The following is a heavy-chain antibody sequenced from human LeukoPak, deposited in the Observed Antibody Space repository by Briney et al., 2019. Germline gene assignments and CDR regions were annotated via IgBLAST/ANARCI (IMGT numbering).Heavy chain of an antibody. CDR3: ARPCSGGSCDAFDI. Sequence: ASVKVSCKASGYTFTGYYMHWVRQAPGQGLEWMGWINPNSGGTNYAQKFQGRVTITADESTSTAYMELSSLRSEDTAVYYCARPCSGGSCDAFDIWGQGTMVTVSS. J-gene: IGHJ3*02. V-gene: IGHV1-2*02. CDR2: INPNSGGT. CDR1: GYTFTGYY. D-gene: IGHD2-15*01.